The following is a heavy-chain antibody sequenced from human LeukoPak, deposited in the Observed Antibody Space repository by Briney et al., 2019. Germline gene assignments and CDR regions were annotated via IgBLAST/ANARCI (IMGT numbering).Heavy chain of an antibody. CDR1: GGTFSSYA. Sequence: SVKVSCKASGGTFSSYAISWVRQAPGQGLEWMGGIIPIFGTANYAQKFQGRVTITADKSTSTAYMELSSLRSEDTAVYYCATVNYYDSSGYYPLDYWGQGTLVTVSS. CDR2: IIPIFGTA. CDR3: ATVNYYDSSGYYPLDY. V-gene: IGHV1-69*06. D-gene: IGHD3-22*01. J-gene: IGHJ4*02.